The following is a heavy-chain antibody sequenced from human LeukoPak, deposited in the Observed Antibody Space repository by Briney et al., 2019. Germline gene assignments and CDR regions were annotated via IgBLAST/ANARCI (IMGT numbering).Heavy chain of an antibody. CDR3: ARRYTSSWYREGFFDY. D-gene: IGHD6-13*01. V-gene: IGHV4-59*08. CDR2: IYSSGTT. Sequence: SETLSLTCTVSGDSISGYYWTWVRQAPGKGLEWIGHIYSSGTTNYNPSPESRVTISLDTSREQFSLGLSSMTAADTAVYYCARRYTSSWYREGFFDYWGQGILVTVSS. J-gene: IGHJ4*02. CDR1: GDSISGYY.